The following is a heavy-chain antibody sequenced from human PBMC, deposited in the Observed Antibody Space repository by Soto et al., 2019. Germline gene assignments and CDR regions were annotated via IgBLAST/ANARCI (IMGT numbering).Heavy chain of an antibody. D-gene: IGHD3-16*02. J-gene: IGHJ3*01. CDR3: ARLYGLDAFDF. V-gene: IGHV4-59*08. CDR2: IFYSGST. Sequence: QVQLQESGPGLVKPSETLSLTCTVSGGSISSYYWSWIRQPPGKGLEWIGYIFYSGSTNYNPSLTSRVTLSVATYKNQFSLQLSSVTAADTAVYYCARLYGLDAFDFWGQGTMVTVSS. CDR1: GGSISSYY.